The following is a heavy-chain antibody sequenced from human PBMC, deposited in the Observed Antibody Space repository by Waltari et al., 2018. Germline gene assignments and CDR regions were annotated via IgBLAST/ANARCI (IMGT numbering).Heavy chain of an antibody. CDR1: GFIFSGSP. CDR2: IGNQGNTYAT. V-gene: IGHV3-73*02. Sequence: EVQLVESGGGLVQPGGSLKLSCAASGFIFSGSPIHWVRQASGKVLEGVGRIGNQGNTYATVYTESVKGRFTISRDDSKNTAYLQMNSLKIEDTAFYYCTRSPGFGPWGQGTLVTVSS. J-gene: IGHJ5*02. CDR3: TRSPGFGP.